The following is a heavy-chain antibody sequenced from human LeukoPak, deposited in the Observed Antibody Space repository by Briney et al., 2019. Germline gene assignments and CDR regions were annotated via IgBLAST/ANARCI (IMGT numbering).Heavy chain of an antibody. J-gene: IGHJ6*03. CDR3: ATTAPGGYYYYMDV. CDR1: GGSISSSSYY. V-gene: IGHV4-39*07. Sequence: SEALSLTCTVSGGSISSSSYYWGWIRQPPGKGLEWIGSIYYSGSTYYNPSLKSRVTISVDTSKNQFSLKLSSVTAADTAVYYCATTAPGGYYYYMDVWGKGTTVTVSS. CDR2: IYYSGST. D-gene: IGHD5-18*01.